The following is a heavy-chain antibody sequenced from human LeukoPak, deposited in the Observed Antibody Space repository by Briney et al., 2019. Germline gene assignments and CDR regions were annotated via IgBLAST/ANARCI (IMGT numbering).Heavy chain of an antibody. Sequence: SETLSLTCTVSGGSISSYYWSWIPQPPGKGLEGIGYIYYSGSTNYNPSLKSRVTISVDTSKNQFSLKLSSVTAADTAVYYCARAAADYYDSSGYYFDYWGQGTLVTVSS. CDR3: ARAAADYYDSSGYYFDY. D-gene: IGHD3-22*01. CDR1: GGSISSYY. CDR2: IYYSGST. J-gene: IGHJ4*02. V-gene: IGHV4-59*01.